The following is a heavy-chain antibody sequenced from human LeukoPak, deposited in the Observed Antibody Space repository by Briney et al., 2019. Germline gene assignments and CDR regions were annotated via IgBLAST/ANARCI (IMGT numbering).Heavy chain of an antibody. J-gene: IGHJ4*02. Sequence: GGSLRLSCAASGFTFSSYWMSWVRQAPGKGLEWIAFIRSSHHGATREYAASVKGRFIISRDDSKNIAYLQMDSLKTEDTGVYFCTRDRGGRWFGELLGFDNWGQGTLLTVSS. V-gene: IGHV3-49*04. CDR1: GFTFSSYW. D-gene: IGHD3-10*01. CDR3: TRDRGGRWFGELLGFDN. CDR2: IRSSHHGATR.